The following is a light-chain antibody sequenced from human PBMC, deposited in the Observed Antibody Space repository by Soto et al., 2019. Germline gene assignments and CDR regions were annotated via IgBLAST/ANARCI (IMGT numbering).Light chain of an antibody. CDR3: QQYGSSPLIS. V-gene: IGKV3-20*01. CDR2: DTS. J-gene: IGKJ5*01. Sequence: EIVLTQSPGTVSLSPGERATLSCRASQSVRDNYLAWYQQKPGQAPSLLIFDTSRRATGIPDRFTGSGSGTDFALTISRVEPQDIAVYFCQQYGSSPLISFGQGTRLEI. CDR1: QSVRDNY.